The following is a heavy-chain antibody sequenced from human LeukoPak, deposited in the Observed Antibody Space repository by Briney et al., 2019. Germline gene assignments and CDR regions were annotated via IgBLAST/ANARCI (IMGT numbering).Heavy chain of an antibody. CDR3: AKDSHGSFDY. CDR1: GFTFSSYA. D-gene: IGHD3-10*01. CDR2: ISYDGSNK. Sequence: GGSLRLSCAASGFTFSSYAMHWVRQAPGKGLEWVAVISYDGSNKYYEDSVKGRFTISRDNSKNTLYLQMNSLRAEDTAVYYCAKDSHGSFDYWGQGTLVTVSS. V-gene: IGHV3-30*04. J-gene: IGHJ4*02.